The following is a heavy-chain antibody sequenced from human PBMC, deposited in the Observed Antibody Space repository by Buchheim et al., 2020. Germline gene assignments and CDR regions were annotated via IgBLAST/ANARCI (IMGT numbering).Heavy chain of an antibody. J-gene: IGHJ6*02. Sequence: QVQLQQWGAGLLKPSETLSLTCAVYGGSFSGYYWSWIRQPPGKGLERIGEINHSGSTNYNPSLKSRVTISVDTSKNQFSLKLSSVTAADTAVYYCARGRIRRYGMDVWGQGTT. CDR1: GGSFSGYY. CDR2: INHSGST. CDR3: ARGRIRRYGMDV. D-gene: IGHD3-10*01. V-gene: IGHV4-34*01.